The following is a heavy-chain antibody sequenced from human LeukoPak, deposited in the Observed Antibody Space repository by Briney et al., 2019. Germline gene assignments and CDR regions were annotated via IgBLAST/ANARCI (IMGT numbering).Heavy chain of an antibody. V-gene: IGHV3-53*01. D-gene: IGHD2/OR15-2a*01. CDR3: AREAPRTSITYKEPLDY. Sequence: GGSLRLSCAASGFTVSSNYMSWVRQAPGKGLEWVSVIYSGGSTYYADSVKGRFTISRDNSKNTLYLQMNSLRAEDTALYHCAREAPRTSITYKEPLDYWGQGTLVTVSS. J-gene: IGHJ4*02. CDR1: GFTVSSNY. CDR2: IYSGGST.